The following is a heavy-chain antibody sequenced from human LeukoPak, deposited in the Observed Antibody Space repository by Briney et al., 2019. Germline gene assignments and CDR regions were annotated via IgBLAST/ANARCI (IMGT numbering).Heavy chain of an antibody. D-gene: IGHD5-24*01. CDR3: AREAIGEMATIYYYYGMDV. J-gene: IGHJ6*02. V-gene: IGHV4-31*03. Sequence: SETLSLTCTVSGGSISSGGYYWSWSRQHPGKGLEWIGYIYYSGSTYYNPSLKSRVTISVDTSKNQFSLKLSSVTAADTAVYYCAREAIGEMATIYYYYGMDVWGQGTTVTVSS. CDR2: IYYSGST. CDR1: GGSISSGGYY.